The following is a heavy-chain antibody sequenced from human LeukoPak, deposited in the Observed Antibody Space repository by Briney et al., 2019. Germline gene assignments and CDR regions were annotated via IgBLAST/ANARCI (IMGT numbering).Heavy chain of an antibody. CDR3: ARAVGSGSFQTYYYYMDV. D-gene: IGHD3-10*01. J-gene: IGHJ6*03. V-gene: IGHV1-2*02. Sequence: ASVKVSCKASGYRFTGYYMHWVRQAPGQGLEWMGWINPNSGGTNYAQKFQGRVTMTRDTSISTAYMELSRLRSDDTAVYYCARAVGSGSFQTYYYYMDVWGKGTTVTISS. CDR2: INPNSGGT. CDR1: GYRFTGYY.